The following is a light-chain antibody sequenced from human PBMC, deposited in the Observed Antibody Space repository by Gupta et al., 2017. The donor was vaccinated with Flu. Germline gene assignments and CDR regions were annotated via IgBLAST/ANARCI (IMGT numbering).Light chain of an antibody. CDR1: SSDVGGYNY. CDR3: CSYAGGPYV. J-gene: IGLJ1*01. CDR2: DVS. V-gene: IGLV2-11*01. Sequence: QSALTQPRSVSGSPGQSVTISCTGSSSDVGGYNYVSWYQQHPGKAPKLMIYDVSERPSGVPVRFSGSKSGNTASLTISGLQAEDEADYYCCSYAGGPYVFGTGTEVTVL.